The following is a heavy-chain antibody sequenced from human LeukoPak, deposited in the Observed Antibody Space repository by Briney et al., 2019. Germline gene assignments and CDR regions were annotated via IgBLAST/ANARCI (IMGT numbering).Heavy chain of an antibody. CDR2: ISAYNGNT. J-gene: IGHJ6*03. Sequence: GASVKVSCKAPGYTFTSYGISWVRQAPGQGLEWMGWISAYNGNTNYAQKLQGRVTMTTDTSTSTAYMELRSLRSDDTAVYYCARGGVVEQGGDYPYYYYYYMDVWGKGTTVTVSS. CDR3: ARGGVVEQGGDYPYYYYYYMDV. D-gene: IGHD4-17*01. CDR1: GYTFTSYG. V-gene: IGHV1-18*01.